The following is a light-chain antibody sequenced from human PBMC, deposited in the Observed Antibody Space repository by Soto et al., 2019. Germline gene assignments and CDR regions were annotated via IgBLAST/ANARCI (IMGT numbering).Light chain of an antibody. CDR2: EVS. Sequence: QSVLTQPPSVSGSPGQSVTISCTGTSSDVGSYNRVPWYQQPPGTAPKLMIYEVSNRPSGVPDRFSGSKSGNTASLTISGLQVEDEADYYCSSYTSSSTYVFGTGTKVTVL. CDR1: SSDVGSYNR. V-gene: IGLV2-18*02. J-gene: IGLJ1*01. CDR3: SSYTSSSTYV.